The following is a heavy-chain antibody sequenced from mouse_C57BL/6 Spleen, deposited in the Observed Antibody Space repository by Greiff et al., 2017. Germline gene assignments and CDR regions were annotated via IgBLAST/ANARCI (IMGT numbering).Heavy chain of an antibody. Sequence: VQLKESGPELVKPGASVKMSCKASGYTFTDYNMHWVKQSHGKSLEWIGYINPNNGGTSYNQKFKGKATLTVNKSSSTAYMELRSLTSEDSAVYYCARKVIYYYGSVDYWGQGTTLTVSS. J-gene: IGHJ2*01. CDR3: ARKVIYYYGSVDY. CDR2: INPNNGGT. D-gene: IGHD1-1*01. V-gene: IGHV1-22*01. CDR1: GYTFTDYN.